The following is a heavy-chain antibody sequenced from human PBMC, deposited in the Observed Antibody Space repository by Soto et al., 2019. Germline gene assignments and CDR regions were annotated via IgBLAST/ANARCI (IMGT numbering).Heavy chain of an antibody. Sequence: QVQLVQSGAEVKKPGSSVKVSCKASGGTFRTESINWVRQAPGRGLEGMGGIILVFGKSDYAKKFQGRVKINGNESTTTAYMELTSLRSDDTGVYYCARGHEFGGNSDAFDIWGQGTMVTVYS. CDR2: IILVFGKS. J-gene: IGHJ3*02. D-gene: IGHD2-21*01. V-gene: IGHV1-69*12. CDR1: GGTFRTES. CDR3: ARGHEFGGNSDAFDI.